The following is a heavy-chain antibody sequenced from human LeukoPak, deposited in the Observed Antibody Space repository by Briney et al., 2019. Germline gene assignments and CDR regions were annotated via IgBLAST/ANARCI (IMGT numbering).Heavy chain of an antibody. Sequence: GGSPRLSCTASGFTFSTYWMHWVRQAPGKGLVWVSLINSDGSYTDFADSVKGRFTISRDNAQSTLYLQMNSLRAEDTAVYYCATELRESGASSRNAFDIWGQGTVVSVSS. D-gene: IGHD2-15*01. CDR3: ATELRESGASSRNAFDI. J-gene: IGHJ3*02. CDR1: GFTFSTYW. V-gene: IGHV3-74*01. CDR2: INSDGSYT.